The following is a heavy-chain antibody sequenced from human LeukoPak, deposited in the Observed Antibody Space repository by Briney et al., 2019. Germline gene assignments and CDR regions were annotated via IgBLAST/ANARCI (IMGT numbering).Heavy chain of an antibody. D-gene: IGHD4-17*01. CDR3: ARTMTTVNDFDY. J-gene: IGHJ4*02. CDR2: MNPNSGNT. Sequence: ASVKVSCKASGYTFISYDINWVRQATGQGLEWMGWMNPNSGNTGYAQKFQGRVTMTRNTSISTAYMELSSLRSEDTAVYYCARTMTTVNDFDYWGQGTLVTVSS. V-gene: IGHV1-8*01. CDR1: GYTFISYD.